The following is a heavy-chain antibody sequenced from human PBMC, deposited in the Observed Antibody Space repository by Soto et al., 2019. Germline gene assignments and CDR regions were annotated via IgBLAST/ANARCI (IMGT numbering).Heavy chain of an antibody. D-gene: IGHD3-22*01. J-gene: IGHJ4*02. CDR2: ISYDGSNK. V-gene: IGHV3-30*03. CDR3: ARGVVVARTLDY. Sequence: GGSLRLSCAASGFTFSSYGMHWVRQAPGKGLEWVAVISYDGSNKYYADSVKGRFTISRDNSKNTLYLQMNSLRAEDTAVYYCARGVVVARTLDYWGQGTLVTVSS. CDR1: GFTFSSYG.